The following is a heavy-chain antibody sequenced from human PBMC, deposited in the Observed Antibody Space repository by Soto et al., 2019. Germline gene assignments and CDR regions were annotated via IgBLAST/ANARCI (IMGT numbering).Heavy chain of an antibody. Sequence: QVQLVESGGGVVQPGRSLRLSCAASGFTFRNYAMHWVRQAPGKGLEWVAVISYDGINEDYGDSVKGRFTISRDNSKNMLYLQINSLRPEDTAVYYCARPESIKQGAYDIWGNGTLVSVSS. CDR3: ARPESIKQGAYDI. CDR1: GFTFRNYA. CDR2: ISYDGINE. V-gene: IGHV3-30-3*01. D-gene: IGHD2-21*01. J-gene: IGHJ3*02.